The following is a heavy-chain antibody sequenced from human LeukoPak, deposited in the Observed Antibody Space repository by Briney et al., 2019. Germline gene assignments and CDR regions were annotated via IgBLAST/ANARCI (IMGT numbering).Heavy chain of an antibody. D-gene: IGHD3/OR15-3a*01. V-gene: IGHV3-64*01. CDR3: AKDWTGTKPFDL. CDR1: GFTFSSYA. Sequence: PGGSLRLSCAASGFTFSSYAMHWVRQAPGKGLEYVSAISSNGGSTYYANSVKGRFTISRDNSKNTLYLQMNSLRAEDTAVYYCAKDWTGTKPFDLWGRGTLVTVSS. CDR2: ISSNGGST. J-gene: IGHJ2*01.